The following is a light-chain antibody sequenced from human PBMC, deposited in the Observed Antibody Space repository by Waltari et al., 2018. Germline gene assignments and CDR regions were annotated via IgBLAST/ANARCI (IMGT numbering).Light chain of an antibody. Sequence: QLVLTQSPSASASLGASVRLTCTLDSGHSSNIIAWHQQQPEKDPRYLMKVNSDGSHSKGDGIPDRFSGSGSGAERYLTISSVQSEDEADYYCQTGGHGTWVFGGGTKLTVL. CDR2: VNSDGSH. CDR3: QTGGHGTWV. J-gene: IGLJ3*02. CDR1: SGHSSNI. V-gene: IGLV4-69*01.